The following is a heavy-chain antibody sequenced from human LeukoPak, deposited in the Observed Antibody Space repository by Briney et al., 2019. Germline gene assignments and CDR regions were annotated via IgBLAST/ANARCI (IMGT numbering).Heavy chain of an antibody. J-gene: IGHJ1*01. V-gene: IGHV1-46*01. CDR2: INPSGGST. CDR3: ARTGGELQSPEKREYFQH. Sequence: ASVKVSCKASGYTFTSYYMHWVRQAPGQGLEWMGIINPSGGSTSYAQKFQGRVTMTRDMSTSTVYMELSSLRSEDTAVYYCARTGGELQSPEKREYFQHWGQGTLVTVSS. D-gene: IGHD1-26*01. CDR1: GYTFTSYY.